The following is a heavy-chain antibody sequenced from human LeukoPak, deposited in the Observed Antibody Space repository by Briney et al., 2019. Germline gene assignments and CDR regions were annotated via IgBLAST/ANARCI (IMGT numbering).Heavy chain of an antibody. Sequence: PGGSLRLSCAASGFTFSSYGMHWVRPAPGKGLEWVAVIWYDGSNKYYADSVKGRFTISRDNSKNTLYLQMNSLRAEDTAVYYCARGRGSHWVSFDYWGQGTLVTVSS. V-gene: IGHV3-33*01. CDR2: IWYDGSNK. CDR1: GFTFSSYG. D-gene: IGHD1-26*01. J-gene: IGHJ4*02. CDR3: ARGRGSHWVSFDY.